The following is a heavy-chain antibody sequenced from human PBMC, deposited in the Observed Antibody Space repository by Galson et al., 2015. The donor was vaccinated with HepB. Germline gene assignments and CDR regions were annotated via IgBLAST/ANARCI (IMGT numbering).Heavy chain of an antibody. CDR1: GSTFSSYA. Sequence: SLRLSCAASGSTFSSYAMSWVRQAPGTGLEWVSAISGSGAGTYYADSVKGRFTISRDNSKNTLYLQMNSLRAEDTAVYYCAKVPENDYVWGSYRYRVRLGFDYWGQGTLVTVSS. D-gene: IGHD3-16*02. CDR2: ISGSGAGT. J-gene: IGHJ4*02. CDR3: AKVPENDYVWGSYRYRVRLGFDY. V-gene: IGHV3-23*01.